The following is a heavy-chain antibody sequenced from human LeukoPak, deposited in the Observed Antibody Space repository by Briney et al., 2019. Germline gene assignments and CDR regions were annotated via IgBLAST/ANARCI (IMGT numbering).Heavy chain of an antibody. CDR2: IASDGNDQ. CDR3: ARDFDQGGADYYFAY. Sequence: GRSLRLSCAASGFTFNRYAIHWVRQAPGKGLEWVTVIASDGNDQHYADSVKGRFTISRDNSRNTVFLQMNSLRIEDTAVYYCARDFDQGGADYYFAYWGQGTLVTVSS. V-gene: IGHV3-30-3*01. J-gene: IGHJ4*02. D-gene: IGHD3-9*01. CDR1: GFTFNRYA.